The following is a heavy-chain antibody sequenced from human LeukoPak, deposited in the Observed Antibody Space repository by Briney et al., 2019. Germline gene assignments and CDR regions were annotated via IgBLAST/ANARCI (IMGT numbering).Heavy chain of an antibody. J-gene: IGHJ4*02. CDR1: GFTFSSYA. V-gene: IGHV3-33*01. CDR3: ARELFGSGSRPDY. Sequence: GGSLRLSCTAPGFTFSSYAIHWIRQAPGKGLEWVALVWHDGSNRYYSEAVKGRFTISRDNSKNTVYLQINSLRAEDTAVYYCARELFGSGSRPDYWGQGTRVTASS. CDR2: VWHDGSNR. D-gene: IGHD3-10*01.